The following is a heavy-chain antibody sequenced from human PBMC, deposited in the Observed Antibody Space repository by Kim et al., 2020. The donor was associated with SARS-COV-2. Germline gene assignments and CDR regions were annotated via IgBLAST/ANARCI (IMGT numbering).Heavy chain of an antibody. J-gene: IGHJ4*01. V-gene: IGHV3-9*01. Sequence: GGSLRLSCAASGFTFDDYAMHWVRQAPGKGLEWVSGISWNSGSIGYADSVKGRFTISRDNAKNSLYLQMNSLRAEDTALYYCAKDKKTAEGGLRTPLFD. CDR1: GFTFDDYA. CDR3: AKDKKTAEGGLRTPLFD. CDR2: ISWNSGSI. D-gene: IGHD2-15*01.